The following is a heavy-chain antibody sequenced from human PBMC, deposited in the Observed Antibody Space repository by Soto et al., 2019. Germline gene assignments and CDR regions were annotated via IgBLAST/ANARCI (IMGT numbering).Heavy chain of an antibody. CDR3: ARDSLPRPGDPKYNWFDP. V-gene: IGHV1-18*04. Sequence: QVQLVQSGAEVKKPGASVKVSCKASGYTFTSYGISWVRQAPGQGLEWMGWISVYNGNTNYAQKLQGRVTMTTDTSTSTAYMELRSLRCDDTAVYYCARDSLPRPGDPKYNWFDPWGQGTLVTVSS. CDR1: GYTFTSYG. CDR2: ISVYNGNT. D-gene: IGHD2-21*02. J-gene: IGHJ5*02.